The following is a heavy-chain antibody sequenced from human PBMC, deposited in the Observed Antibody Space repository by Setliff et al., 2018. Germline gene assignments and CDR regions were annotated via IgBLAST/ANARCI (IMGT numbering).Heavy chain of an antibody. D-gene: IGHD3-16*01. Sequence: SETLSLTCTVSGDSISNYYWNRIRQPAGKGLEWIGRIYVTESTKYNPSLQSRVTMSVDTSKNQFSLKLTSVTAADTAVYYCVRGGSSVWAWYFDLWGRGTLVTVSS. V-gene: IGHV4-4*07. CDR2: IYVTEST. CDR1: GDSISNYY. CDR3: VRGGSSVWAWYFDL. J-gene: IGHJ2*01.